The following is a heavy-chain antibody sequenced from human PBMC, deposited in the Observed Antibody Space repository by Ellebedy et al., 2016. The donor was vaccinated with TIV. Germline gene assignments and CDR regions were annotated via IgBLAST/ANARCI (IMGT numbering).Heavy chain of an antibody. V-gene: IGHV3-30-3*01. CDR3: ARGSNAGDYYYYGMDV. CDR2: ISYDGSNK. Sequence: GESLKISXAASGFTFSSYAMHWVRQAPGKGLEWVAVISYDGSNKYYADSVKGRFTISRDNSKNTLYLQMNSLRAEDTAVYYCARGSNAGDYYYYGMDVWGQGTTVTVSS. CDR1: GFTFSSYA. J-gene: IGHJ6*02. D-gene: IGHD4-11*01.